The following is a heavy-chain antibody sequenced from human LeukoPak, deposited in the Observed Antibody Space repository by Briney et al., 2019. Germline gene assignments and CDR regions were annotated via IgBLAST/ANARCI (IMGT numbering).Heavy chain of an antibody. CDR2: ISGSADRT. D-gene: IGHD1-14*01. Sequence: GGSLRLSCAASGFTFSSYAMSWVRQAPGKGLEWVSGISGSADRTNYADSVKGRFTISRDNSKNTLYLQMNSLRAEDTAVYYCAKSPQAPTDSPRWGQGTLVTVSS. CDR1: GFTFSSYA. CDR3: AKSPQAPTDSPR. J-gene: IGHJ4*02. V-gene: IGHV3-23*01.